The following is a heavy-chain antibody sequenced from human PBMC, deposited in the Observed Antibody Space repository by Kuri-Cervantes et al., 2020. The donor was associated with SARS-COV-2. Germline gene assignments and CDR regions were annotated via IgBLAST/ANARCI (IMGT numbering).Heavy chain of an antibody. J-gene: IGHJ5*02. CDR2: IIPIFGTA. CDR1: GGTFSSYV. Sequence: SVKVSCKDSGGTFSSYVISWVRQAPGQGLEWMGGIIPIFGTANYAQKFQGRVTITADDSTSTAYMELGSLRSEDTAVYYCATEPPYGVRGVPWFDPWGQGTLVTVSS. D-gene: IGHD3-10*01. V-gene: IGHV1-69*13. CDR3: ATEPPYGVRGVPWFDP.